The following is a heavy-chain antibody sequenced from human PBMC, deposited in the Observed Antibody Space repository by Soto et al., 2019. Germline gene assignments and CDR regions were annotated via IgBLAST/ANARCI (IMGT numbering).Heavy chain of an antibody. CDR3: ARLAGYNWNARRASGMDV. V-gene: IGHV5-51*01. D-gene: IGHD1-20*01. J-gene: IGHJ6*02. CDR2: IYPGDSDT. CDR1: GYTFSSYW. Sequence: PGESLKISCKGSGYTFSSYWIGWVRQMPGKGLEWMGIIYPGDSDTRYSPSFQGQVTISADKSISTAYLQWSSLKASDTATYYCARLAGYNWNARRASGMDVWGQGTTVTVSS.